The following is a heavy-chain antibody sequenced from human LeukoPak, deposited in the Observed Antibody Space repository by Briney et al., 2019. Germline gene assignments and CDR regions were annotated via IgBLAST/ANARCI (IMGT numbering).Heavy chain of an antibody. CDR3: ARGVPSSWSGDEYFQH. Sequence: GASVKVSCKASGYLFTTYTSNWVRQASGQGPEWMGWMSPHSGDTGYAQKFQGRLTITRDTSINTAYMELNSLGSEDTAVYYCARGVPSSWSGDEYFQHWGQGTLVTVSS. V-gene: IGHV1-8*01. D-gene: IGHD6-13*01. CDR1: GYLFTTYT. J-gene: IGHJ1*01. CDR2: MSPHSGDT.